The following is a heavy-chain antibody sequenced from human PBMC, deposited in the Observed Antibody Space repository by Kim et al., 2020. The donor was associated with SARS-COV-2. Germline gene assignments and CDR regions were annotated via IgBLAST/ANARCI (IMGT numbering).Heavy chain of an antibody. Sequence: SVKVSCKASGGTFSSYAISWVRQAPGQGLEWMGRIIPILGIANYAQKFQGRVTITADKSTSTAYMELSSLRSEDTAVYYCAREGRYYYGSGSSDYWGQGTLVTVSS. V-gene: IGHV1-69*04. CDR3: AREGRYYYGSGSSDY. CDR2: IIPILGIA. CDR1: GGTFSSYA. J-gene: IGHJ4*02. D-gene: IGHD3-10*01.